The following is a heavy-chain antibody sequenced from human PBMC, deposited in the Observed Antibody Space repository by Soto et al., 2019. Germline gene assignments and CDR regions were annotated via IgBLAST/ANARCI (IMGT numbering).Heavy chain of an antibody. D-gene: IGHD6-13*01. CDR3: AARSCSTSNSFHPGPY. CDR2: IIPILDMT. Sequence: QVQLVQSAAEMKKPGSSVKVSCKASGVTFNSYTFSWVRQAPGQGLEWMGRIIPILDMTTYSQSFQGRVTITADKFTNTAYMESSSPTSEDTGLYFCAARSCSTSNSFHPGPYWGQGTLVAVSS. J-gene: IGHJ4*02. V-gene: IGHV1-69*02. CDR1: GVTFNSYT.